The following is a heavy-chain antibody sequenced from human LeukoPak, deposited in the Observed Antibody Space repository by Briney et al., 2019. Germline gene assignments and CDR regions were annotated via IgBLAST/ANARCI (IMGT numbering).Heavy chain of an antibody. D-gene: IGHD4-17*01. Sequence: GRSLRLSCAASGFTFSSSGMHWVRQAPGRGLEWVAIILPDGSNKYYADSVKGRFTISRDNSRNTLYLQMNSLRAEDTAMYYCAKDGRDFRNGDYGEANWGQGTLVTVSS. V-gene: IGHV3-30*18. CDR1: GFTFSSSG. CDR3: AKDGRDFRNGDYGEAN. CDR2: ILPDGSNK. J-gene: IGHJ4*02.